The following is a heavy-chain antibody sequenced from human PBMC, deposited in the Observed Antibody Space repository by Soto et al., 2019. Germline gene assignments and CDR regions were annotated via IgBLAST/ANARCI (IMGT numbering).Heavy chain of an antibody. CDR1: GFTFSNAW. CDR2: IKSKTDGGTT. V-gene: IGHV3-15*07. Sequence: EVQLVESGGGLVKPGGSLRLSCAASGFTFSNAWMNWVRQAPGKGLEWVGRIKSKTDGGTTDYAAPVKGRFTISRDDSKNTLYLQMNSLKTEDTAVYYCTTGLTYYDFWSGYYWFDPWGQGTLVTVSS. J-gene: IGHJ5*02. CDR3: TTGLTYYDFWSGYYWFDP. D-gene: IGHD3-3*01.